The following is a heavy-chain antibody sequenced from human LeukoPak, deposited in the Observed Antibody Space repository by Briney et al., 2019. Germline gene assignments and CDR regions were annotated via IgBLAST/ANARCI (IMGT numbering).Heavy chain of an antibody. CDR2: IDPNSGGT. CDR3: ARSTPELR. V-gene: IGHV1-2*02. D-gene: IGHD3-10*01. CDR1: GYTFFGYY. Sequence: ASVKVSCRASGYTFFGYYIHWVRQAPGKGLEWMGWIDPNSGGTNYAQKFQGRVTMTRDTSITTAYMELSRLRFDDTAIYYCARSTPELRWGQGTLVTVSS. J-gene: IGHJ4*02.